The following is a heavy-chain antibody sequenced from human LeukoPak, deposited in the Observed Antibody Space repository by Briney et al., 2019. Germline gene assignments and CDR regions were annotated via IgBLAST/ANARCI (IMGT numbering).Heavy chain of an antibody. J-gene: IGHJ6*03. Sequence: PSETLSLTCAVSGGSISSNNWWNWVRQSPEKGLEWIGEIYHSGNTNYNPSLKRRITTSVDKSKNQFSLKVRSVTAADTAVYYCARGAATGYNYQYFFYMDVWGKGTTVSVSS. V-gene: IGHV4-4*02. CDR2: IYHSGNT. CDR1: GGSISSNNW. D-gene: IGHD5-24*01. CDR3: ARGAATGYNYQYFFYMDV.